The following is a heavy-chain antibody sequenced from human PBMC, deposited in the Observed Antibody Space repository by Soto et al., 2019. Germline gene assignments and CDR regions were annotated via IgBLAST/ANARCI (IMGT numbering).Heavy chain of an antibody. Sequence: GGSLRLSCAASGFTFDDYAMHWVRQAPGKGLEWVSGISWNSGSIGYADSVKGRFTISRDNAKNSLYLQMNSLRAEDTALYYCAKERGSGSQTVVYWGQGTLVTVSS. J-gene: IGHJ4*02. CDR3: AKERGSGSQTVVY. CDR1: GFTFDDYA. V-gene: IGHV3-9*01. D-gene: IGHD6-19*01. CDR2: ISWNSGSI.